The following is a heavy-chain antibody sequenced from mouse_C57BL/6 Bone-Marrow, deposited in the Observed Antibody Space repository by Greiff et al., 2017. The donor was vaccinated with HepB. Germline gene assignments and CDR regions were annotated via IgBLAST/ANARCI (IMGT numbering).Heavy chain of an antibody. CDR2: ISSGSSTI. J-gene: IGHJ3*01. V-gene: IGHV5-17*01. D-gene: IGHD2-5*01. CDR1: GFTFSDYG. CDR3: ARCLYSKPFAY. Sequence: EVQLVESGGGLVKPGGSLKLSCAASGFTFSDYGMHWVRQAPEKGLEWVAYISSGSSTIYYADTVKGRFTISRDNAKNTLFLQMTSLRSEDTAMYYCARCLYSKPFAYWGQGTLVTVSA.